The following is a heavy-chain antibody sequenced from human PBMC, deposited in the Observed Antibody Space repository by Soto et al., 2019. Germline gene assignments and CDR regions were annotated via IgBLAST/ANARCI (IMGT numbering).Heavy chain of an antibody. Sequence: SEALPLPYSDTGGYSSSAYRSWIRQPPGKGLEWIGYIYYSGSTNYNPSLKSRVTISVDTSKNQFSLKLSSVTAADTAVYYCVRRVGIAAAGSKCFDPWGQGTLVT. D-gene: IGHD6-13*01. CDR3: VRRVGIAAAGSKCFDP. CDR2: IYYSGST. J-gene: IGHJ5*02. CDR1: GGYSSSAY. V-gene: IGHV4-59*08.